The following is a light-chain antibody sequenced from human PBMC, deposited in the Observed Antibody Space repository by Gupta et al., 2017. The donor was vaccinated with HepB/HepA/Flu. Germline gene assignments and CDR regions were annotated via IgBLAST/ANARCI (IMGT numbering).Light chain of an antibody. CDR3: AAGDGSLNGVV. CDR1: SSDIGSNT. V-gene: IGLV1-44*01. Sequence: QSVLTQPPSASGTPGQRVTISCSGSSSDIGSNTVNWYQQLPGTAPKLLIYSNNYRPSGVPDRFSGSKSGTSASLAISGLQSEDEADYFCAAGDGSLNGVVFGGGTKLTVL. J-gene: IGLJ2*01. CDR2: SNN.